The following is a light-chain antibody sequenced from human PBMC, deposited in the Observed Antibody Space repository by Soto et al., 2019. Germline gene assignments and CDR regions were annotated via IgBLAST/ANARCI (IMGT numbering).Light chain of an antibody. CDR3: QKYNSAPFT. CDR1: QGISNY. J-gene: IGKJ3*01. Sequence: DMQMTQSPSSLSASIGDRVTITCRASQGISNYLAWCQQKPGKVPKLLIYAASTLQSGVPSRFSGSGCGSDFNLTISSLQPEDVATYYCQKYNSAPFTFGPGTKADIK. V-gene: IGKV1-27*01. CDR2: AAS.